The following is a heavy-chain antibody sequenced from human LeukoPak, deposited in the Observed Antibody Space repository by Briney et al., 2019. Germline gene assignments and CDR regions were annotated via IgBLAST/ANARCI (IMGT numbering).Heavy chain of an antibody. CDR1: VFTFSSHA. CDR2: ISYNGSNK. J-gene: IGHJ4*02. Sequence: GRSLRLSCAASVFTFSSHAMHWVRQAPGKGLEWVSVISYNGSNKYYADSVKVRFTISRDNSKNTLSLQMTSLRDEATAVYSCANPGEPGRYYDGSVYPHFDYWGQGTLLTVSS. V-gene: IGHV3-30*18. D-gene: IGHD3-22*01. CDR3: ANPGEPGRYYDGSVYPHFDY.